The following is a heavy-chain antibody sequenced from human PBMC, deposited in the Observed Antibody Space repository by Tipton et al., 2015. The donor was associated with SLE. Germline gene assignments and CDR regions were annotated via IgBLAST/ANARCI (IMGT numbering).Heavy chain of an antibody. V-gene: IGHV4-34*01. Sequence: TLSLTCAVYGGSFSGYYWSWIRQPPGKGLEWIGEINHSGSTNYNPSLKSRVTISIDTSKDQFSLMVRSVTAADTAVYYCARGGNNWAYYFESWGQGTPVTVSS. D-gene: IGHD1-1*01. CDR3: ARGGNNWAYYFES. CDR1: GGSFSGYY. J-gene: IGHJ4*02. CDR2: INHSGST.